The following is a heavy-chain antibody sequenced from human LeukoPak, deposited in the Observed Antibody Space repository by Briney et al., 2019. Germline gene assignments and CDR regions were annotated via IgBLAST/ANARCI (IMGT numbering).Heavy chain of an antibody. CDR1: GGSISSSNW. Sequence: PSGTLSLTCAVSGGSISSSNWWSWVRQPPGKGLEWIGEIYHSGSTNYNPSLKSRVTISVDKSKNQFSLKLSSVTAADTAVYYCAREKVSSSWYNWFDPWGQGTLVTVSS. CDR3: AREKVSSSWYNWFDP. V-gene: IGHV4-4*02. J-gene: IGHJ5*02. CDR2: IYHSGST. D-gene: IGHD6-13*01.